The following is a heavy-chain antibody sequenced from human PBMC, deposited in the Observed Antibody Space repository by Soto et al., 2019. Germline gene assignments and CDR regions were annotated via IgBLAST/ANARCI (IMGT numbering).Heavy chain of an antibody. CDR2: INPGSGAT. J-gene: IGHJ4*01. D-gene: IGHD4-17*01. CDR1: GYKFTAYY. CDR3: ARWSRRLRCLIDY. Sequence: ASVKVSCKASGYKFTAYYMHWVRQAPGQGLEWMGWINPGSGATSYAQTFQGRVTMTRDTSINAVYMEVTSLRPDDTAVYYCARWSRRLRCLIDYWG. V-gene: IGHV1-2*02.